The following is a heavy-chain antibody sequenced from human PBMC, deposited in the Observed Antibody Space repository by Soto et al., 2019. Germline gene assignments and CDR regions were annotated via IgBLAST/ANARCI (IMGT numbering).Heavy chain of an antibody. D-gene: IGHD3-22*01. CDR3: ARVVTPYYYDSSGYYY. J-gene: IGHJ4*02. CDR1: GFTFSSYS. CDR2: ISSSSSYI. V-gene: IGHV3-21*01. Sequence: GGSLRLSCAASGFTFSSYSMNWVRQAPGKGLEWVSSISSSSSYIYYADSVKGRFTISRDNAKNSLYLQMNSLRAEDTAVYYCARVVTPYYYDSSGYYYWGQGTLVTVSS.